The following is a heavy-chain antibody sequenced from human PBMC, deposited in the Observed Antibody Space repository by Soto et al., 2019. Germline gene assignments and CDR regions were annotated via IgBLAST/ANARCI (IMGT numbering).Heavy chain of an antibody. CDR3: AALNGAFWSFGDN. Sequence: QVQLQESGPGLVKPSQTLSLSCTVSGDSISSGDHYWSWIRQPPGKGLEWIAHSSYGGYTFYNPSLQSRITMSVDTSKNQAYLKRSSVTAADTAVYYCAALNGAFWSFGDNGGQGTPATVSS. V-gene: IGHV4-30-4*01. CDR2: SSYGGYT. CDR1: GDSISSGDHY. J-gene: IGHJ4*02. D-gene: IGHD2-8*01.